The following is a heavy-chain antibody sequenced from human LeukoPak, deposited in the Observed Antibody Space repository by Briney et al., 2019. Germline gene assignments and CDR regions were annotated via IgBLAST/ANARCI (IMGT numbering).Heavy chain of an antibody. D-gene: IGHD3-10*01. CDR3: ARDYYGSGKTRLFDL. CDR1: GFTFSSYW. Sequence: PGGSLRLSCAASGFTFSSYWMHWVRQPPGKGMVWVSRVNSDGSSTTYADSVKGRFTISRDNAKNTLYLQMNSLRAEDTAVYYCARDYYGSGKTRLFDLWGQGTLVTVSS. CDR2: VNSDGSST. J-gene: IGHJ5*02. V-gene: IGHV3-74*01.